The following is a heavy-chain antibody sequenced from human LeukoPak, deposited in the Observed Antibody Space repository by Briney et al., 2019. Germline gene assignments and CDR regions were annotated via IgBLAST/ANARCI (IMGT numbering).Heavy chain of an antibody. CDR2: ISYDGSNK. Sequence: GRSLRLSCAASGFTFSSYGMHWVRQAPGKGLEWVAGISYDGSNKYYADSVKGRFTISRDNSKNTLYLQMNSLRAEDTAVYYCAKDMGGSSGWGMDVWGQGTTVTVSS. CDR3: AKDMGGSSGWGMDV. D-gene: IGHD1-26*01. V-gene: IGHV3-30*18. J-gene: IGHJ6*02. CDR1: GFTFSSYG.